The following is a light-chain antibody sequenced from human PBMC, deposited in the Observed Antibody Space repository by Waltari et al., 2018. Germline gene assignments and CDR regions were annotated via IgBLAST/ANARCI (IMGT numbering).Light chain of an antibody. Sequence: QSALTQPPSASGSPGQSVTISCTGTSSDVGGYSYVSWYQQHPGKAPKLIIFEVFQRPSGVPDLFSGSKSGNTASLTVSGLQAEDEADYYCSSYAGSNNVVFGGGTKLTVL. CDR2: EVF. J-gene: IGLJ2*01. CDR3: SSYAGSNNVV. CDR1: SSDVGGYSY. V-gene: IGLV2-8*01.